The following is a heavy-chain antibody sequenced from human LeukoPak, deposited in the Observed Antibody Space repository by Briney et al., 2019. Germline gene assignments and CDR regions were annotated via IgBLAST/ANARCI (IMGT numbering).Heavy chain of an antibody. Sequence: GGSLRLSCAASGFTFSSYAMSWVRQAPGKGLEWVSAISGSGGSTYYADSVKGGFTISRDNSKNTLYLQMNSLRAEDTAVYYCAKSPRYSSSSGFDYWGQGTLVTVSS. CDR2: ISGSGGST. CDR3: AKSPRYSSSSGFDY. J-gene: IGHJ4*02. D-gene: IGHD6-6*01. CDR1: GFTFSSYA. V-gene: IGHV3-23*01.